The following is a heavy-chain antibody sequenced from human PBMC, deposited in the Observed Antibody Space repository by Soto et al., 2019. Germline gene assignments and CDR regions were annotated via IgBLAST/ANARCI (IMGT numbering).Heavy chain of an antibody. CDR2: IIPMFGSA. Sequence: QVQLVQSGAEVKKPGSSVKVSCKASGGTFNSYAISWVRQAPGQGLAWMGGIIPMFGSANYAQKFQGRGTITADEATSTAYMERSSLRSEDTAVYYCARDVEEAARNHYYYDMDVWGQGTTVTVPS. CDR3: ARDVEEAARNHYYYDMDV. D-gene: IGHD6-6*01. V-gene: IGHV1-69*01. J-gene: IGHJ6*02. CDR1: GGTFNSYA.